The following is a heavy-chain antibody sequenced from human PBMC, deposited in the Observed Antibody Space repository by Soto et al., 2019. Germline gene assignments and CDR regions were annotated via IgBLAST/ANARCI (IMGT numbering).Heavy chain of an antibody. CDR2: IGTAGDT. V-gene: IGHV3-13*01. D-gene: IGHD6-19*01. CDR1: GFTFSSYD. CDR3: ARGAPSGWYCPRVPEGPHLFDY. Sequence: ESGGGLVQPGGSLRLSCAASGFTFSSYDMHWVRQATGKGLEWVSAIGTAGDTYYPGSVKGRFTISRENAKNSLYLQMNSLRAEDTAVYYCARGAPSGWYCPRVPEGPHLFDYWGQGTLVTVSS. J-gene: IGHJ4*02.